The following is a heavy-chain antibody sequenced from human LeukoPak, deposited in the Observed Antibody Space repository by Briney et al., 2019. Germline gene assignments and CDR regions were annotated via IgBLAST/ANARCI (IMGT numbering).Heavy chain of an antibody. Sequence: GGSLRLSCAASGFTFSTYAMHWVRQAPGKGLEWVAVISYDGRNTYYADSVKGRFTISRDNSKNTLYLQLNSLRAEDTAVYYCARDSTYYYASGSSGPHYFDYWGQGTLVTVSS. CDR3: ARDSTYYYASGSSGPHYFDY. CDR2: ISYDGRNT. CDR1: GFTFSTYA. J-gene: IGHJ4*02. V-gene: IGHV3-30*01. D-gene: IGHD3-10*01.